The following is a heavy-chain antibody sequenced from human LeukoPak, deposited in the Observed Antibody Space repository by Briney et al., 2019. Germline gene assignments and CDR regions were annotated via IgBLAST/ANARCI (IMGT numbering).Heavy chain of an antibody. CDR2: IYYSGST. D-gene: IGHD3-22*01. Sequence: SQTLSLTCTVSGGSISSGDYYWSWIRQPPGKGLEWIGYIYYSGSTNYNPSLKSRVTISVDTCKNQFSLKLSSVTAADTAVYYCARAIRYYDSSGQGAYAFDIWGQGTMVTVSS. CDR1: GGSISSGDYY. V-gene: IGHV4-61*08. J-gene: IGHJ3*02. CDR3: ARAIRYYDSSGQGAYAFDI.